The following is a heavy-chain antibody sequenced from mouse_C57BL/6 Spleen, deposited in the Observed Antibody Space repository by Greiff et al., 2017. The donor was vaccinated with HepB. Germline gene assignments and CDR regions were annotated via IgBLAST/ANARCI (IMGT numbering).Heavy chain of an antibody. CDR1: GFTFSSYA. J-gene: IGHJ4*01. CDR2: ISDGGSYT. V-gene: IGHV5-4*01. CDR3: ASHVYYSNPYYAMDY. Sequence: EVHLVESGGGLVKPGGSLKLSCAASGFTFSSYAMSWVRQTPEKRLEWVATISDGGSYTYYPDNVKGRFTISRDNAKNNLYLQMSHLKSEDTAMYYCASHVYYSNPYYAMDYWGQGTSVTVSS. D-gene: IGHD2-5*01.